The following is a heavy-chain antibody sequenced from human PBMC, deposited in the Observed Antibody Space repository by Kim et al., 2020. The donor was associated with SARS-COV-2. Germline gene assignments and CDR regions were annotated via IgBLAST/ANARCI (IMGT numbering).Heavy chain of an antibody. J-gene: IGHJ1*01. CDR2: ISYDGSNK. D-gene: IGHD3-16*01. CDR1: GFTFSSYA. Sequence: GGSLRLSCAASGFTFSSYAMHWVRQAPGKGLEWVAVISYDGSNKYYADSVKGRFTISRDNSKNTLYLQMNSLRAEDTAVYYCARDGGMITSAGYFQHWGQGTLVTVSS. V-gene: IGHV3-30-3*01. CDR3: ARDGGMITSAGYFQH.